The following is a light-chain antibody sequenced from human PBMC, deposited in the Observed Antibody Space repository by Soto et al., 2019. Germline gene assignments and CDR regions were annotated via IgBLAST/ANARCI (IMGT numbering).Light chain of an antibody. CDR2: GGT. V-gene: IGLV2-11*01. Sequence: QSVLAQPRSVSGSPGQLLTISCTGTSSDVDDYRYVSWYQQYPGKAPKLVIYGGTKRPSGVPDRFSGSNSGNTASLTISGLQAEDEADYYCCSYVTTPEIFGTGTKVTAL. J-gene: IGLJ1*01. CDR3: CSYVTTPEI. CDR1: SSDVDDYRY.